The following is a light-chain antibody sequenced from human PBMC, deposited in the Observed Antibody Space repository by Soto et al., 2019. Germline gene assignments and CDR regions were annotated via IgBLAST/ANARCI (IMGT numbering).Light chain of an antibody. CDR3: QQYNNWPPTWT. V-gene: IGKV3-15*01. CDR2: AVS. J-gene: IGKJ1*01. Sequence: EILMTQSPATLSVSPVERATLSCRASQSVSSNLAWYQQKPGQAPRLLIYAVSTRATGIPARFSGSGSGTEFTLTINSLQSEDFAVYYCQQYNNWPPTWTFGQGTKVDIK. CDR1: QSVSSN.